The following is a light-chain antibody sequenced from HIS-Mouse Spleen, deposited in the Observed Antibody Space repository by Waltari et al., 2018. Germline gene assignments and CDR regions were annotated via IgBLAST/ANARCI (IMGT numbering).Light chain of an antibody. J-gene: IGKJ3*01. CDR1: QSISSY. CDR3: QQSYSTPFT. Sequence: DIQMTQSPSSLSASVGDRVTITCRASQSISSYLNWYQQKPGKAPKLLIYAASSLQSGVPSRFRGSGSGTDFTLTISSLQPEDFATYYCQQSYSTPFTFGPGTKVDIK. V-gene: IGKV1-39*01. CDR2: AAS.